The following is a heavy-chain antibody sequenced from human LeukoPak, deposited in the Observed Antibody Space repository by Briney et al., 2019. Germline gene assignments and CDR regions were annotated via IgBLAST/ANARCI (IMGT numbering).Heavy chain of an antibody. D-gene: IGHD3-22*01. CDR1: GGSISSGTYY. J-gene: IGHJ4*02. Sequence: PSETLSLTCTVSGGSISSGTYYWSWIRQHPGKGLEWIGYMYYSGSTYYNPSLKSRVTISVDTSKNQFSLKLSSVTAADTAVYYCAREAYYYDSSGSFIPNYFDYWGQGTLVTVSS. CDR2: MYYSGST. CDR3: AREAYYYDSSGSFIPNYFDY. V-gene: IGHV4-31*03.